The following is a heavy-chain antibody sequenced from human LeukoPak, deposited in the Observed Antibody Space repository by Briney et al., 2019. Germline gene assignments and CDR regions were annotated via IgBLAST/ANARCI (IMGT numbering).Heavy chain of an antibody. CDR3: ARSPLRTSGSGSYYTSTEGY. CDR1: GFTFSSYS. CDR2: ISSSSSTI. D-gene: IGHD3-10*01. V-gene: IGHV3-48*02. J-gene: IGHJ4*02. Sequence: GGSLRLSCAASGFTFSSYSMNWVRQAPGKGLEWVSYISSSSSTIYYADSVKGRFTISRDNAKNSLYLQMNSLRDEDTAVYYCARSPLRTSGSGSYYTSTEGYWGQGTLVTVSS.